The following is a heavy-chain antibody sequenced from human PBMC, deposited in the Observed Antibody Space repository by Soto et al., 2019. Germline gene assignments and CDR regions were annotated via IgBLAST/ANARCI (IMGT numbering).Heavy chain of an antibody. CDR2: ISSPTNYI. J-gene: IGHJ4*02. Sequence: GGSLRLSCAASGFTFTRYSMNWVRQAPGKGLEWVSSISSPTNYIYHGDSMKGRFTISRDNAKNSLYLEMNSLRAEDTAVYYCARESEDLTSNFDYWGQGTLVTVSS. V-gene: IGHV3-21*06. CDR3: ARESEDLTSNFDY. CDR1: GFTFTRYS.